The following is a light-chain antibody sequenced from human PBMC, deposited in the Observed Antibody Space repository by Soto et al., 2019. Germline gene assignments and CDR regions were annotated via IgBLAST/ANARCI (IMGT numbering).Light chain of an antibody. CDR3: SSYAGSTTFYV. CDR2: EGS. CDR1: TSDVGTFGL. Sequence: QSALTQPASVSGSPGQSITISRSGTTSDVGTFGLVSWFQQHPGKAPKLMIYEGSKRPAGVSKRFSGSKSGDTASLTISGLQAEDEADYYCSSYAGSTTFYVFGTGTKLTVL. J-gene: IGLJ1*01. V-gene: IGLV2-23*01.